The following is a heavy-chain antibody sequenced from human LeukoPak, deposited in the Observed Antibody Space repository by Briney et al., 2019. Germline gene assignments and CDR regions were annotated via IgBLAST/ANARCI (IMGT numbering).Heavy chain of an antibody. CDR2: ISDSGTYT. Sequence: GGSLRLSCTASGFAFSNFGMTWVRQTPGKGLEWLSEISDSGTYTWYADSVKGRFTISRDDSKNTLYLQMNNLRAEDTDLYFCTKGSWLDNWGPRTLVTVSS. V-gene: IGHV3-23*01. J-gene: IGHJ5*02. CDR3: TKGSWLDN. CDR1: GFAFSNFG.